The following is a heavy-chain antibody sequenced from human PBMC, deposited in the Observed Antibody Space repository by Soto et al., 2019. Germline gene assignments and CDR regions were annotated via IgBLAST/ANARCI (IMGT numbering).Heavy chain of an antibody. Sequence: GGSLRLSCAASGFTFSSYAMSWVRQAPGKGLEWVSAISGSSGSTYYADSVKGRFTISRDNSKNTLYPQMNSLRAEDTAVYYCAKGVSYIGYSWFDPWGQGTLVTVSS. V-gene: IGHV3-23*01. CDR1: GFTFSSYA. CDR3: AKGVSYIGYSWFDP. D-gene: IGHD5-12*01. CDR2: ISGSSGST. J-gene: IGHJ5*02.